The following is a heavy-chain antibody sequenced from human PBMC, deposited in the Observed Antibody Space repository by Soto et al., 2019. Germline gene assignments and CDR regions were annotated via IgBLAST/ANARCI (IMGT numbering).Heavy chain of an antibody. Sequence: SETLSLTCTVSGGSVSSGAYYWTWIRQRPGKGLEWIGYIYYSGSTYYSPSLKSRLSISLDTSKNQFSLRLSSVTAADTSMYYCARARLRAVYAFDIWGQGTMVTVSS. CDR1: GGSVSSGAYY. D-gene: IGHD5-12*01. J-gene: IGHJ3*02. CDR3: ARARLRAVYAFDI. CDR2: IYYSGST. V-gene: IGHV4-31*03.